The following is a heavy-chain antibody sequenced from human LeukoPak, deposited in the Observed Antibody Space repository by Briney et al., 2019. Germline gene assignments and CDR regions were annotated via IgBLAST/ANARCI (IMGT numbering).Heavy chain of an antibody. V-gene: IGHV4-31*03. Sequence: SQTLSLTCTVSGGSISIGGYSWSWIRQHPGKGLEWIGYIYYSGSTYYNPSLKSRVTISVDTSKNQFSLKLSSVTAADTAVYYCASHDYDFWSGYKDYWGQGTLVTVSS. CDR3: ASHDYDFWSGYKDY. J-gene: IGHJ4*02. CDR1: GGSISIGGYS. D-gene: IGHD3-3*01. CDR2: IYYSGST.